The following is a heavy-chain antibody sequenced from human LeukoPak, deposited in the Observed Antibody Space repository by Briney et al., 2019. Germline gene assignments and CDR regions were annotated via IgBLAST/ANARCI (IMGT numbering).Heavy chain of an antibody. CDR3: ARDGRIQLWSQDYFYYYMDV. J-gene: IGHJ6*03. CDR2: ISSSSSYI. D-gene: IGHD5-18*01. V-gene: IGHV3-21*01. CDR1: GFTFSSYS. Sequence: GGSLRLSCAASGFTFSSYSMNWVRQAPGKGLEWVSSISSSSSYIYYADSVKGRFTISRDNAKNSLYLQMNGLRAEDTAVYYCARDGRIQLWSQDYFYYYMDVWGKGTTVTVSS.